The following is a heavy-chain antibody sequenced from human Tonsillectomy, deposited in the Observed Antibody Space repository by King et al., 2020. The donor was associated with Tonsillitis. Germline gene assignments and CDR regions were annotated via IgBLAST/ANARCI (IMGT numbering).Heavy chain of an antibody. J-gene: IGHJ2*01. CDR2: IYPDDSDT. Sequence: VQLVESGAEVKKPGESLKISCKGSGYSFTSYWIGWVRQMPGKGLEWMGIIYPDDSDTRYSPSFQGQVTISADKSISTAYLQWSGLKASDTAMYYCARVYCSSPICYWYFDVWGRGTLVTVSS. V-gene: IGHV5-51*01. CDR3: ARVYCSSPICYWYFDV. CDR1: GYSFTSYW. D-gene: IGHD2-2*01.